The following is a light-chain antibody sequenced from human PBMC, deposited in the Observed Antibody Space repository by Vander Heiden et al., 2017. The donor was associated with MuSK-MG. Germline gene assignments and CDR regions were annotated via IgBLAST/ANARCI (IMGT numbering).Light chain of an antibody. CDR3: QQYNYWPRT. V-gene: IGKV3-15*01. CDR2: GAS. CDR1: QSVSSN. J-gene: IGKJ1*01. Sequence: ERVMTQPPDSLSVSPGERATLSCRASQSVSSNLAWYQQKPGQAPRLLIYGASTRATGIPARFSGSGSGTEFTLTISSLESEDFAIYYCQQYNYWPRTFGQGTKVDIK.